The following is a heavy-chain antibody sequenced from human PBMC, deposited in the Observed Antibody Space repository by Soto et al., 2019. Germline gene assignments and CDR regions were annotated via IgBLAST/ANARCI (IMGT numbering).Heavy chain of an antibody. CDR2: INPHGGST. V-gene: IGHV1-46*01. J-gene: IGHJ5*02. CDR3: ARSSGGNFGIIIEGSNWFDP. Sequence: ASVKVSCKAPGDTFTSYYLNWVRQAPGQGLGWMGVINPHGGSTKYAQKFQGRITMTRDTSRSTVYMELSSLRSDDTAIYYRARSSGGNFGIIIEGSNWFDPWGQGTLVTVSS. CDR1: GDTFTSYY. D-gene: IGHD3-3*01.